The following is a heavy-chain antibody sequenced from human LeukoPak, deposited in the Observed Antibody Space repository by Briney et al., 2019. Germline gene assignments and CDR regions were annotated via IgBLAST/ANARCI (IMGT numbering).Heavy chain of an antibody. CDR1: GGSFSGYY. CDR3: ARGGVASGSFDY. Sequence: PSESLSLTCAVSGGSFSGYYWSWIRQPPGKGLEWSGEINHSGSTNYNPSLKSRVTISVDTSKNQFSLKLSSVTAADTAVYYCARGGVASGSFDYWGQGTLVTVSS. D-gene: IGHD3-10*01. V-gene: IGHV4-34*01. J-gene: IGHJ4*02. CDR2: INHSGST.